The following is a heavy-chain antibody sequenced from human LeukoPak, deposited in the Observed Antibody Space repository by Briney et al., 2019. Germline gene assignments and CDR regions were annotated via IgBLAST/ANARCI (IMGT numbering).Heavy chain of an antibody. CDR2: IYYSGST. CDR1: GGSISSSSYY. J-gene: IGHJ6*03. Sequence: SETLSLTCTVSGGSISSSSYYWGWIRQPPGKGLEWLGSIYYSGSTYYNPSLKSRVTISVDTSKNQFSLKLSSVTAADTAVYYCARLRDDYGDCEDYYYYYMDVWGKGTTVTVSS. CDR3: ARLRDDYGDCEDYYYYYMDV. D-gene: IGHD4-17*01. V-gene: IGHV4-39*01.